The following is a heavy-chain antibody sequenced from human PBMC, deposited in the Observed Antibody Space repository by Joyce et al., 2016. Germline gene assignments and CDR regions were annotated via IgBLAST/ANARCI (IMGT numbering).Heavy chain of an antibody. D-gene: IGHD2-2*02. CDR1: GYSFTSNW. CDR2: IYPGDSDT. V-gene: IGHV5-51*01. Sequence: EVQPVQSGAEVKKPGESLKISCKGSGYSFTSNWIGWVRQMPGKGLEWMGIIYPGDSDTRYSPSFQGQVTNSADKSISTAYLQWSSLKASDTAMYYCARSTLPGYCSSTSCYMRYYFDYWGQGTLVTVSS. CDR3: ARSTLPGYCSSTSCYMRYYFDY. J-gene: IGHJ4*02.